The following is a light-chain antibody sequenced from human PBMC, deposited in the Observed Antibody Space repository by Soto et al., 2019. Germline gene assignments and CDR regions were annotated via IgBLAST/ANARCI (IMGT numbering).Light chain of an antibody. V-gene: IGKV1-6*01. CDR2: AAS. CDR3: LQDYNYPRT. CDR1: QGIRNE. Sequence: AIQMTQSPPSLSASVGDRVTITCRASQGIRNELGWYQQKPGKAPQLLIYAASTLQSGVPSRFSGSGSGTDFTLTISSLQPEDFATYYCLQDYNYPRTFGQGTKVEIK. J-gene: IGKJ1*01.